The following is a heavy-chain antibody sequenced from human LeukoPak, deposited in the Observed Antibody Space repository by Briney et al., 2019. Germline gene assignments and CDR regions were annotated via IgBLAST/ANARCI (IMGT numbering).Heavy chain of an antibody. CDR3: AKDRRAVAGTGPFDY. Sequence: PGESLTLSCAASGLTFSSYAMSWVRQAPGKGLEWVSAIIDSGGSTYYADSVKGRFTISRDKSKNTLYLQMNSLRAEDTAVYYCAKDRRAVAGTGPFDYWGQGTLVTVSS. CDR2: IIDSGGST. D-gene: IGHD6-19*01. J-gene: IGHJ4*02. CDR1: GLTFSSYA. V-gene: IGHV3-23*01.